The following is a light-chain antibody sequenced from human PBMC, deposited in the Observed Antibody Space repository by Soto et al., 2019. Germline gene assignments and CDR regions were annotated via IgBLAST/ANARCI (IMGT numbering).Light chain of an antibody. CDR2: WAS. V-gene: IGKV4-1*01. J-gene: IGKJ1*01. Sequence: DIVMTQSPDSLAVSVGETATINCKSSQSVLYSSNNKNYLAWYQQKPGQPPKLLIYWASTRESGVPDRFSGSGSGTDFTLTISSLQAEDVAVYYCQQYYSTPPWTFGQGTKVEIK. CDR1: QSVLYSSNNKNY. CDR3: QQYYSTPPWT.